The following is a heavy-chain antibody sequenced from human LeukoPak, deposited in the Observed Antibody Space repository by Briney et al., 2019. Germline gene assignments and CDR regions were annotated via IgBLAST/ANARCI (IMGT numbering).Heavy chain of an antibody. D-gene: IGHD3-22*01. Sequence: GGSLRLSCAASGFTFSTYNMNWVRHAPGKGLEWISSITSSSSYIYYADSVKGRFTISRDNAKKSLYLEMNSLRAEDTAVYYCARGFEVIADSSGYDYWGQGILVIVSS. CDR3: ARGFEVIADSSGYDY. J-gene: IGHJ4*02. CDR2: ITSSSSYI. V-gene: IGHV3-21*01. CDR1: GFTFSTYN.